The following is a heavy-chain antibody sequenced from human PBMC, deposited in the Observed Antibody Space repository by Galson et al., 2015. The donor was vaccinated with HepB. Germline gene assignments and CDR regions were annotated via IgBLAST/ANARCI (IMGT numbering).Heavy chain of an antibody. V-gene: IGHV3-23*01. CDR2: IGGSGDNT. D-gene: IGHD4-11*01. CDR3: AKSRPTVTTVGQDY. Sequence: SLRLSCAASGFTFSNYAMSWVRQAPGKGLEWVSAIGGSGDNTYHADPVKGRFTISRDNSKNTLFLQMNSLRAEDTAVYYCAKSRPTVTTVGQDYWGQGTLVTVSS. J-gene: IGHJ4*02. CDR1: GFTFSNYA.